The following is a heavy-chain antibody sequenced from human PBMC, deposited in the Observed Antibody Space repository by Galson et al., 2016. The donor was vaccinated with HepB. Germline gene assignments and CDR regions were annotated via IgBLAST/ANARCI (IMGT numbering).Heavy chain of an antibody. J-gene: IGHJ4*02. CDR2: GYYGGST. Sequence: ETLSLTCTVSGGSVSSNNYNWGWIRQPPGKGLEWIGSGYYGGSTYYNPSLKSRVTISIDTSKNQFSLKLTSVIAADTAVYYCASGPTLAVALYWGQGSLVTVSS. D-gene: IGHD6-19*01. CDR1: GGSVSSNNYN. CDR3: ASGPTLAVALY. V-gene: IGHV4-39*07.